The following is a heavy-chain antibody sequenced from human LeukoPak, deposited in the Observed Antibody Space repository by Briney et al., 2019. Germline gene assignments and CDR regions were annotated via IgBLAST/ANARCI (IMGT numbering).Heavy chain of an antibody. J-gene: IGHJ4*02. V-gene: IGHV3-66*02. D-gene: IGHD5-18*01. CDR3: ASGYSYGYFDY. CDR1: GFTVSSNY. CDR2: IYSGGST. Sequence: GGSLRLSCAASGFTVSSNYMSWVRQAPGKGLEWVSVIYSGGSTYYADFVKGRFTISRDNSKNTLYLQMNSLRAEDTAVYYCASGYSYGYFDYWGQGTLVTVSS.